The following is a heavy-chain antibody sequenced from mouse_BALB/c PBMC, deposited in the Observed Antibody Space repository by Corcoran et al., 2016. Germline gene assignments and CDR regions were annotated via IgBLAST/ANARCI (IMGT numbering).Heavy chain of an antibody. J-gene: IGHJ3*01. Sequence: EVQLQQSGAELVRPGALVKLSCKASGFNIKDYYMHWVKQRPEQGLEWIGWIDPENGNIIYDPKFQGKASITADTSSNLAYRQLSSLTSEDTAVYYCALYGNFFAYWGQGTLVTVSA. CDR1: GFNIKDYY. D-gene: IGHD2-10*02. CDR3: ALYGNFFAY. CDR2: IDPENGNI. V-gene: IGHV14-1*02.